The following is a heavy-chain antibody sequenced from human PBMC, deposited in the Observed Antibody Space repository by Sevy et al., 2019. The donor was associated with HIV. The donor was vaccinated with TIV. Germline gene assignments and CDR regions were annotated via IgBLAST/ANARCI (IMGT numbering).Heavy chain of an antibody. D-gene: IGHD1-7*01. CDR1: GFTFTNAW. Sequence: GGSLRLSCAASGFTFTNAWMNWVRQVPGKGLEWVGRIKSEPYSGTTDNAAPVKGRFTISRDDSDNTLYLQMNSLKTEDTAVYYCATDIGLQFELLVALFFDSWGQGTLVTVSS. CDR3: ATDIGLQFELLVALFFDS. CDR2: IKSEPYSGTT. V-gene: IGHV3-15*07. J-gene: IGHJ4*02.